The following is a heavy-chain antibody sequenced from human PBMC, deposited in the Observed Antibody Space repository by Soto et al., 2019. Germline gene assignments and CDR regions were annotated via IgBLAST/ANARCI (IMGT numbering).Heavy chain of an antibody. V-gene: IGHV1-18*01. CDR1: GYTFTSYG. CDR3: ARDSVSDIAVAGTGSVYFHY. CDR2: ISAYNGNT. Sequence: ASVKVSCKASGYTFTSYGISWVRQAPGQGLEWMGWISAYNGNTNYAQKLQGRVTMTTDTSTSTAYMELRSLRSDDTAVYYCARDSVSDIAVAGTGSVYFHYSCPGPLVSVSS. J-gene: IGHJ4*02. D-gene: IGHD6-19*01.